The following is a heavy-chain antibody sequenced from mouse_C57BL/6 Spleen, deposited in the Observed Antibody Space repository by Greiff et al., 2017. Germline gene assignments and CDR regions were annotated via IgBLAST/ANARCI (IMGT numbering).Heavy chain of an antibody. CDR2: ISYDGSN. CDR3: AREYDPYYFDY. J-gene: IGHJ2*01. CDR1: GYSITSGYY. Sequence: EVQLQQSGPGLVKPSQSLSLTCSVTGYSITSGYYWNWIRQFPGNKLEWMGYISYDGSNNYNPSLKNRISITRDTSKNQFFLKLNSVTTEDTATYYCAREYDPYYFDYWGQGTTLTVSS. D-gene: IGHD2-3*01. V-gene: IGHV3-6*01.